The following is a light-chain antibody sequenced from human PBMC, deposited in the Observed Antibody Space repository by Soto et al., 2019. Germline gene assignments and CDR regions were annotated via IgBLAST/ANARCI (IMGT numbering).Light chain of an antibody. CDR2: DVS. CDR1: SSDVGGYNY. CDR3: SSYTSSSTLPYV. V-gene: IGLV2-14*01. Sequence: HSVLTQPASLSWSPGQSITISCTGTSSDVGGYNYVSWYQQHPGKAPKLMIYDVSNRPSGVSNRFSGSKSGDTASLTISGLQAEDEADYCCSSYTSSSTLPYVFGTGTKVTVL. J-gene: IGLJ1*01.